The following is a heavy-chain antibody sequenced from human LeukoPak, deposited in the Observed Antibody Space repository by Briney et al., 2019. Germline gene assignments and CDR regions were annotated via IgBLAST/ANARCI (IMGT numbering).Heavy chain of an antibody. CDR1: GFTFSSYS. Sequence: PGGSLRLSCAASGFTFSSYSMNWVRQAPGKGLEWVSSISSSSSYIYYADSVKGRFTISRDNAKNSLYLQMNSLRAEDTAVYYCTTVGRITMRGDFDYWGQGTLVTVSS. CDR3: TTVGRITMRGDFDY. CDR2: ISSSSSYI. J-gene: IGHJ4*02. D-gene: IGHD3-22*01. V-gene: IGHV3-21*03.